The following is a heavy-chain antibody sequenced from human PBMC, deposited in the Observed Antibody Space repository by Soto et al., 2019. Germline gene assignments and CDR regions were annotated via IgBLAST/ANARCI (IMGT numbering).Heavy chain of an antibody. CDR2: IKSKTDGGTT. CDR1: GFTFSNAW. Sequence: GGSLRLSCAASGFTFSNAWMSWVRQAPGKGLEWVGRIKSKTDGGTTDYAAPVKGRFTISRDDSKNTLCLQMNSLKTEDTAVYYCTTSAFYYDFWSGYYPPDVWGQGTTVTVSS. J-gene: IGHJ6*02. D-gene: IGHD3-3*01. CDR3: TTSAFYYDFWSGYYPPDV. V-gene: IGHV3-15*01.